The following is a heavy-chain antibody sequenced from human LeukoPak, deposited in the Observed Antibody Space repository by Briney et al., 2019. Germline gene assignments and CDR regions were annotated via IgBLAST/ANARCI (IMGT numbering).Heavy chain of an antibody. Sequence: GGSLRLSCAVSGVNFSSYWMSWVRQAPGKGLEWVANIKQDGSEKYYVDSVKGRFTISRDNAKNSLYLQMNSLRAEDTAVYYCARDQWLVQGYYYYYYMDVWGKGTTVTISS. CDR1: GVNFSSYW. V-gene: IGHV3-7*01. J-gene: IGHJ6*03. D-gene: IGHD6-19*01. CDR2: IKQDGSEK. CDR3: ARDQWLVQGYYYYYYMDV.